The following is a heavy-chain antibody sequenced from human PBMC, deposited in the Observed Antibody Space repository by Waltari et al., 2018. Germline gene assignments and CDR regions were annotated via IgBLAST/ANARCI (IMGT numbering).Heavy chain of an antibody. CDR1: GGTFSSYA. Sequence: QVQLVQSGAEVKKPGSSVKVSCKASGGTFSSYAISVVRQDPGQGLEWMGGIIPILGKANYAQKFQGRVTITADESTSTAYMELSSLRSEDTAVYYCARLAAYGATTMGLGLDYWGQGTLVTVSS. CDR3: ARLAAYGATTMGLGLDY. D-gene: IGHD4-17*01. CDR2: IIPILGKA. V-gene: IGHV1-69*01. J-gene: IGHJ4*02.